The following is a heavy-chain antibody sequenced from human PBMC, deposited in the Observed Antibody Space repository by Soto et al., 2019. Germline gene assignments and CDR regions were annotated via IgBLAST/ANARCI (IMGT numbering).Heavy chain of an antibody. CDR3: TTDLSLGSSSRKAFDY. J-gene: IGHJ4*02. CDR1: GFTFSNAW. Sequence: WGSLRLSCAASGFTFSNAWMSWVRQAPGKGLEWVGRIKSKTDGGTTDYAAPVKGRFTISRDDSKNTLYLQMNSLKTEDTAVYYCTTDLSLGSSSRKAFDYWGQGTLVTVSS. D-gene: IGHD6-6*01. V-gene: IGHV3-15*01. CDR2: IKSKTDGGTT.